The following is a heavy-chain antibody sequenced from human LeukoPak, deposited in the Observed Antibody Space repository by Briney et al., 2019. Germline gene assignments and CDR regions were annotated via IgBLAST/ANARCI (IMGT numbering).Heavy chain of an antibody. V-gene: IGHV1-18*01. Sequence: ASVKVSCKASGCTFTSYGISWVRQAPGQGLEWMGWISAYNGNTNYAQKLQGRVTMTTDTSTSTAYMELRSLRSDDTAVYYCARDGTIYCSSTSCYKGIDYWGQGTLVTVSS. D-gene: IGHD2-2*02. J-gene: IGHJ4*02. CDR3: ARDGTIYCSSTSCYKGIDY. CDR1: GCTFTSYG. CDR2: ISAYNGNT.